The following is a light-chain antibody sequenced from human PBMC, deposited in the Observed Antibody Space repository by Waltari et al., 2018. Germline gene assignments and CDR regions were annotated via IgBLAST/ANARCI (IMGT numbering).Light chain of an antibody. Sequence: QSVLTQPPSVSGAPGQRVTISCTGSSSNIGAGFDVHWYQQLPSTPPKLRIYGNNRRPSGVPDRFSASKAGTSASLAITGLQAEDEADYYCQSYDSSPGVVFGGGTKLTVL. V-gene: IGLV1-40*01. CDR3: QSYDSSPGVV. CDR2: GNN. CDR1: SSNIGAGFD. J-gene: IGLJ2*01.